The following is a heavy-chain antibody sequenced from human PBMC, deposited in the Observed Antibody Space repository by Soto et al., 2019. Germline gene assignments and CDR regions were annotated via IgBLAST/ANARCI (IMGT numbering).Heavy chain of an antibody. CDR2: IKSSGST. J-gene: IGHJ4*02. V-gene: IGHV4-39*01. CDR1: GGSITRNDHY. D-gene: IGHD6-19*01. Sequence: QLQLQESGPGLVRPSETLSLICTVSGGSITRNDHYWGWIRQSPGKGLEWIGDIKSSGSTNYNLSLKSRVSMSVETSMNHFALNLNSGTAAATAGYYWARLGSSGWYHGSYIDYWGQGTLVTVSS. CDR3: ARLGSSGWYHGSYIDY.